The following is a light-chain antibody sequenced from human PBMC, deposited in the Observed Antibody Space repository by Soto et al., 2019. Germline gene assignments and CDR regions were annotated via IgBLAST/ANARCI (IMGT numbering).Light chain of an antibody. V-gene: IGLV1-40*01. CDR3: QSYDSRLSHVV. CDR2: GNS. Sequence: QSVLTQPPSVSGAPGQRVTISCSGSSSNIGAGYDVHWYQQLPGTAPKLLIYGNSNRPSGVPDRFSGSKSGTSASLAITGHPAEDEADYYCQSYDSRLSHVVFGGGTKLTVL. J-gene: IGLJ2*01. CDR1: SSNIGAGYD.